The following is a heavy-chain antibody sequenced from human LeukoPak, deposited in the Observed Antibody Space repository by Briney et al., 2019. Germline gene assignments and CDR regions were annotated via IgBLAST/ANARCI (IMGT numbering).Heavy chain of an antibody. D-gene: IGHD3-22*01. J-gene: IGHJ4*02. CDR2: INHSGST. CDR3: ARDLYYHYDSSGDY. V-gene: IGHV4-34*01. CDR1: GGSFSGYY. Sequence: SETLSLTCAVYGGSFSGYYWSWIRQPPGKGLEWIGEINHSGSTNYNPSLKSRVTISVDTSKNQFSLKLSSVTAADTAVYYCARDLYYHYDSSGDYWGQGTLVTVSS.